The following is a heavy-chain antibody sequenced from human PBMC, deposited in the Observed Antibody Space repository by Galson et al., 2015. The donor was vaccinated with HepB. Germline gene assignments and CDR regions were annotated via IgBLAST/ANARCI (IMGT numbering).Heavy chain of an antibody. CDR3: AKDFWSGSYRNDFDY. Sequence: SLRLSCAASGFTFSSQGMHWVRQAPGKGLEWVAVISYDGSKEYYADSVKGRFTISRDNSKNTLYLEMNSLRAEDTAVYYCAKDFWSGSYRNDFDYWGQGTLVTVSS. J-gene: IGHJ4*02. V-gene: IGHV3-30*18. CDR2: ISYDGSKE. CDR1: GFTFSSQG. D-gene: IGHD1-26*01.